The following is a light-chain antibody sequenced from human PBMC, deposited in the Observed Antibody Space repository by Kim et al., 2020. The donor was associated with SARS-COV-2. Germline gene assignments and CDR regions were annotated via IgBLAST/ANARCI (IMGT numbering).Light chain of an antibody. CDR3: QQYDTTPWT. Sequence: EIVLTQSPGPLSLSPGERATLSCRASQSLSNNYLAWYQQRPGQAPRLLIFGASARATGIPDRFSGGGSGTDFTLTISRLEPEDFAVYFCQQYDTTPWTFGQGTKVDIK. V-gene: IGKV3-20*01. CDR1: QSLSNNY. CDR2: GAS. J-gene: IGKJ1*01.